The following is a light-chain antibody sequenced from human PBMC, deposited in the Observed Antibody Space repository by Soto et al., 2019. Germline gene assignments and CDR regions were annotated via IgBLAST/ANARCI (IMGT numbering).Light chain of an antibody. V-gene: IGLV2-14*01. J-gene: IGLJ1*01. CDR3: SSYTTGSTLYV. CDR2: EVS. CDR1: SNDIGAYKY. Sequence: QSALTQPASVSGSPGQSITISCTGSSNDIGAYKYVSWYQQYPGKAPKLIIFEVSNRPSGVSNRFSGSKSDNTASLTIAGRQAEDEADYHCSSYTTGSTLYVFGGGTKLTVL.